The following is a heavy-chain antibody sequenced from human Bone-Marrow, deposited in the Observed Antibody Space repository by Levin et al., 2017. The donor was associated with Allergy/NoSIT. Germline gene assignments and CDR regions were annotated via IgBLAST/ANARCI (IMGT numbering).Heavy chain of an antibody. CDR1: GFTLSNYW. D-gene: IGHD6-19*01. CDR3: VGAEKTVAGREI. V-gene: IGHV3-74*01. Sequence: GGSLRLSCVASGFTLSNYWMHWVRQAPGKGLVWVSRINSDESSTTYADSVKGRFTISRDNAKNTLYLQMDSLRVEDTAVYYCVGAEKTVAGREIWGQGTMVTVSS. J-gene: IGHJ3*02. CDR2: INSDESST.